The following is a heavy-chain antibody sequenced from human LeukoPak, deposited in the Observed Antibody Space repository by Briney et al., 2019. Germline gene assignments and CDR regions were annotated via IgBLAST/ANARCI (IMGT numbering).Heavy chain of an antibody. V-gene: IGHV4-4*09. D-gene: IGHD3-10*01. CDR3: AKDGAGSGRSRGWFDP. CDR1: GGSISGYY. J-gene: IGHJ5*02. CDR2: IYTTGTT. Sequence: SETLSLTCTVSGGSISGYYWSWIRQPPGRGLEWIGYIYTTGTTNYNPSLKSRVTISVDTSKNQFSLKLNSVTAADTAVYYCAKDGAGSGRSRGWFDPWGQGTLVTVSS.